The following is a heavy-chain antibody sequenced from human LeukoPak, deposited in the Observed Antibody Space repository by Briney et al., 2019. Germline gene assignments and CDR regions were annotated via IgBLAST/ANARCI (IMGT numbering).Heavy chain of an antibody. CDR1: GGSISSYY. CDR3: ARVGWLRPRANYYYYYMDV. V-gene: IGHV4-59*01. D-gene: IGHD5-12*01. CDR2: IYYSGST. Sequence: SETLSLTCTVSGGSISSYYWSWIRQPPGKGLEWIGYIYYSGSTNYNPSLKSRVIISVDTSKNQFSLKLSSVTAADTAVYYYARVGWLRPRANYYYYYMDVWGKGTTVTVSS. J-gene: IGHJ6*03.